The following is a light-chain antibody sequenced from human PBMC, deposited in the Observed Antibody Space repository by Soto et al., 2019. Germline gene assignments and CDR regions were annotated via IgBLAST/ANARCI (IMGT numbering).Light chain of an antibody. Sequence: QSVLTQPPSASGTPGRRITISCSGSRSNIVSNTVTWYQQLPGTAPKLLMYSDIQRPSGVPDRFSGSKSGTSASLAISGLQSEDEADYYCASWDDSLNGVVFGGGTKLTVL. CDR1: RSNIVSNT. CDR3: ASWDDSLNGVV. V-gene: IGLV1-44*01. J-gene: IGLJ2*01. CDR2: SDI.